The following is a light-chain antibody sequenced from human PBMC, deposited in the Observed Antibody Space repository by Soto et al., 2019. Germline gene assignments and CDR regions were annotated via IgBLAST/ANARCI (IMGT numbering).Light chain of an antibody. CDR1: QGIRND. CDR2: AAS. Sequence: AIQMTQSPSSLSASVGDRVTITCRASQGIRNDLGWYQQKPGKAPKLLIYAASSLQSGVPSRFSASGSGTDFNLTIRSLQPEEFATYCCRRDYNYPAIFGEGTKLE. J-gene: IGKJ2*01. CDR3: RRDYNYPAI. V-gene: IGKV1-6*01.